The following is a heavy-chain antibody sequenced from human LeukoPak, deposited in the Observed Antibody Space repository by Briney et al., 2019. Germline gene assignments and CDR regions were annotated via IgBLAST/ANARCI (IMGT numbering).Heavy chain of an antibody. D-gene: IGHD3-16*01. CDR2: ITSDGSST. V-gene: IGHV3-74*01. CDR1: GFTFSSYW. Sequence: GGSLRLSCAASGFTFSSYWMHWFSHAPGKGLVWVSRITSDGSSTSYADSVKGRFTISRDNAKNTLYLQMNSLRAEDTAVYYCARDGGGDAFDIWGQGTMVTVSS. J-gene: IGHJ3*02. CDR3: ARDGGGDAFDI.